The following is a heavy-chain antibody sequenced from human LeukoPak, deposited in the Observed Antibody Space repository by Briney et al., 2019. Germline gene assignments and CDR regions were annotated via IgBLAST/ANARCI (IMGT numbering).Heavy chain of an antibody. J-gene: IGHJ5*02. CDR1: GFTFSNYE. V-gene: IGHV3-30*04. Sequence: GGSLRLSCAASGFTFSNYEMNWVRQAPGKGLEWVAVISYDGSSKYYADSVKGRFTISRDNSKNTLYLQMNSLRAEDTAVYYCARDYGDQNWFDPWGQGTLVTVSS. D-gene: IGHD4-17*01. CDR2: ISYDGSSK. CDR3: ARDYGDQNWFDP.